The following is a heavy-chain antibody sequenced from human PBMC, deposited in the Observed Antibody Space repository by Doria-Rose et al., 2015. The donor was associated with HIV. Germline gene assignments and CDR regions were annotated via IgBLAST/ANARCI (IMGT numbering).Heavy chain of an antibody. V-gene: IGHV3-49*04. D-gene: IGHD3-3*01. CDR3: TRDLLQFLQWFLSDY. CDR2: IRSKGYGGTT. J-gene: IGHJ4*02. Sequence: VQLVQSGRGLVQPGWSLRLSCTASGFTFGDYAMSWVRQAPGKGLEWVGFIRSKGYGGTTEYAASVKDRFTISRDDSKSIAYLQMNSLKTEDTAVYYCTRDLLQFLQWFLSDYEGPGTLVDGSA. CDR1: GFTFGDYA.